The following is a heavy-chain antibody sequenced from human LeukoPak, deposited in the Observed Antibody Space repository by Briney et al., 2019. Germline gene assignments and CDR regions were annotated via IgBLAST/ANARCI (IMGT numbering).Heavy chain of an antibody. J-gene: IGHJ3*02. CDR1: GGTFSSYA. D-gene: IGHD2-15*01. CDR2: IIPIFGTA. CDR3: ARAGGKQNAFDI. V-gene: IGHV1-69*05. Sequence: SVKVSCKASGGTFSSYAISWVRQAPGQGLEWMGGIIPIFGTANYAQKFQGRVTITTDESTSTAYMELNSLRSEDTAVYYCARAGGKQNAFDIWGQGTMVTVSS.